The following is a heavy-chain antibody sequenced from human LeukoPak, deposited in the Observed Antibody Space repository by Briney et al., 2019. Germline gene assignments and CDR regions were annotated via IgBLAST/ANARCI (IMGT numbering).Heavy chain of an antibody. J-gene: IGHJ3*02. Sequence: SETLSLTCTVSGGSISSYYWSWIRQPPGKGLEWIGYIYYSGSTNYNPSLKSRVTISVDTSKNQFSLKLSSVTAADTAVYYCARAQKWYEAFDIWGQGTMVTVSS. D-gene: IGHD2-15*01. CDR3: ARAQKWYEAFDI. V-gene: IGHV4-59*01. CDR1: GGSISSYY. CDR2: IYYSGST.